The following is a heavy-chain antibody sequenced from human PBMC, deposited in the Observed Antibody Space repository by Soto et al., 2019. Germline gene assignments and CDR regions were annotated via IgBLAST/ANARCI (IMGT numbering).Heavy chain of an antibody. V-gene: IGHV4-39*01. J-gene: IGHJ4*02. CDR3: AGRGQGCYFDY. CDR2: MSYSGSD. Sequence: SETLSLTCSVSVDSISSSNYYWGWIRQSPGKGLEWIGSMSYSGSDSYNPSLKSRVTISVDTSENQISLRLSSMTAADTAVYYGAGRGQGCYFDYWGPGTLVTVSS. D-gene: IGHD1-26*01. CDR1: VDSISSSNYY.